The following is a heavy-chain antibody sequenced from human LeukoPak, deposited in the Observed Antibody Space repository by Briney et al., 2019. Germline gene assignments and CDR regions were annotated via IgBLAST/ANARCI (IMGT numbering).Heavy chain of an antibody. V-gene: IGHV1-2*02. CDR3: ARAGPGGLIQLWLYDY. CDR2: INPNSGGT. Sequence: ASVKVSCKASGYTFTSYGISWVRQAPGQGLEWMGWINPNSGGTNYAQKFQGRVTMTRDTSISTAYMELSRLRSDDTAVYYCARAGPGGLIQLWLYDYWGQGTLVTVSS. D-gene: IGHD5-18*01. J-gene: IGHJ4*02. CDR1: GYTFTSYG.